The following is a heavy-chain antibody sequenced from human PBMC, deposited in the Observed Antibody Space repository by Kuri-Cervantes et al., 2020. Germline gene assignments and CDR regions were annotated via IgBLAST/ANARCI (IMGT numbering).Heavy chain of an antibody. V-gene: IGHV1-69*13. Sequence: SVKVSCKASGGTFSSYAISWVRQAPGQGLEWVGGIIPIFGTANYAQKFQGRVTITADESTSTAYMELSSLRSEDTAVYYCASSSGYSGYDSNLVIDYWGQGTLVTVSS. CDR1: GGTFSSYA. CDR3: ASSSGYSGYDSNLVIDY. CDR2: IIPIFGTA. J-gene: IGHJ4*02. D-gene: IGHD5-12*01.